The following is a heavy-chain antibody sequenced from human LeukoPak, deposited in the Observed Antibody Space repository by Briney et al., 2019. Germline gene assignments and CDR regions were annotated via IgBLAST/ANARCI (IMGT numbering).Heavy chain of an antibody. CDR3: ARADSTGWYGGYFDY. Sequence: SETLSLTCTVSGGSISSYYWSWVRQPPGKGLEWIGYIYYSGSTNCNPSLKSRVTTSVDTSKIQFSLKLSSVTAADTAVYYCARADSTGWYGGYFDYWGQGTLVTVSS. CDR2: IYYSGST. D-gene: IGHD6-19*01. CDR1: GGSISSYY. J-gene: IGHJ4*02. V-gene: IGHV4-59*01.